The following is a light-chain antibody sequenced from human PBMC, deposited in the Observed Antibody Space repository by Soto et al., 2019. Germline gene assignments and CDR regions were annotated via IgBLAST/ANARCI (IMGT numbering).Light chain of an antibody. CDR2: GAS. CDR3: QQYNNWWT. CDR1: QSVSNN. J-gene: IGKJ1*01. Sequence: EIVMTQSPATLSVSPGERATLSCRASQSVSNNLAGYQKKPGQAPSLLIYGASTRATGIPARFSGGGSGTEFTLTISSLQSEDFAVYYCQQYNNWWTFGQGTRVEIK. V-gene: IGKV3-15*01.